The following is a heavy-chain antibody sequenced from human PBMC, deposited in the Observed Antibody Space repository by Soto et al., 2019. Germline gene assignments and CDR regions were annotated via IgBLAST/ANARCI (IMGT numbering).Heavy chain of an antibody. V-gene: IGHV5-51*01. Sequence: SXESLKISCQGSGYRFTSSWIGWVRQMPGKGLEWLGNVYPSDSDVRYSPSFEGRVTISADNSINTAYLHSLNLKASDTAIYYCTKGATSPFDYWGQGTRVTVSS. CDR1: GYRFTSSW. CDR2: VYPSDSDV. CDR3: TKGATSPFDY. J-gene: IGHJ4*02. D-gene: IGHD3-16*01.